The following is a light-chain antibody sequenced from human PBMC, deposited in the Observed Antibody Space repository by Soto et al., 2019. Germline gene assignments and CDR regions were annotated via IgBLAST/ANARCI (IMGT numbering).Light chain of an antibody. V-gene: IGKV1-39*01. J-gene: IGKJ4*01. CDR1: QKINNF. CDR3: QQSLGNPRT. Sequence: DIQMTHSPSSLSASVGCSFNITCRASQKINNFLNWYQQKPGKAPKLLIFLASTLESGVPSRLGGSGYGTDLTISISSMQPEDSETYYCQQSLGNPRTFGGGTKVDIK. CDR2: LAS.